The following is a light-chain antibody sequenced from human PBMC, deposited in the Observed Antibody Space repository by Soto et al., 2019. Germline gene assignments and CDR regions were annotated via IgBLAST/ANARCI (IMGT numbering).Light chain of an antibody. CDR1: SGHSSYI. CDR3: ETWDSNTRM. CDR2: LEGSGSY. Sequence: QLVLTQSSSASASLGSSVKLTCTLSSGHSSYIIAWHQRQPGKAPRYLMKLEGSGSYNKGSGVPDRFSGSSSGADRYLTISNLQFEDEADYYCETWDSNTRMFGGGTKLTVL. V-gene: IGLV4-60*02. J-gene: IGLJ3*02.